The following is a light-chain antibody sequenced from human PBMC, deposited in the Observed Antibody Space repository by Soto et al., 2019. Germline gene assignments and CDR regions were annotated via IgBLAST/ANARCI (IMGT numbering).Light chain of an antibody. CDR1: QSVNIY. CDR3: QQYDDWLRLT. CDR2: GAS. J-gene: IGKJ4*01. Sequence: EIVMTQSPATLSVSPGERATLSCRASQSVNIYLAWYQQKPGQAPRLLIFGASSRATGIPARFSGSGSGTELNLTLSSLQSEDFAVYFCQQYDDWLRLTFGGGTKVEIK. V-gene: IGKV3D-15*01.